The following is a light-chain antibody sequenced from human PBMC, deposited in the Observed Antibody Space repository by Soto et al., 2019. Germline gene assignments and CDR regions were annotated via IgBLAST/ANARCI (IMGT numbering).Light chain of an antibody. CDR1: QSISTW. CDR3: QQYNSDPLT. J-gene: IGKJ4*01. V-gene: IGKV1-5*03. CDR2: QAS. Sequence: DIQMPQSPSTLSASVGDRVTIPCRASQSISTWLAWYQQKPGKAPNLLIYQASSVESGVPSRFSGSGSGTEFTLTISRVQPDDFATYYCQQYNSDPLTFRGGTKVEIK.